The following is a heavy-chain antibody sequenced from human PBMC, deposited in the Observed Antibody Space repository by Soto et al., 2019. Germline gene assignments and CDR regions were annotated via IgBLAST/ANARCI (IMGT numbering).Heavy chain of an antibody. V-gene: IGHV4-30-4*01. D-gene: IGHD2-2*02. CDR1: GGSISSGGYY. J-gene: IGHJ4*02. CDR3: ARDRQEYLGHFDY. CDR2: IYYSGST. Sequence: SETLSLTCTVSGGSISSGGYYWSWIRQPPGKGLEWIGYIYYSGSTYYNPSLKSRVTISVDTSKNQFSLKLSSVTAADTAVYYCARDRQEYLGHFDYWGQGTLVTVSS.